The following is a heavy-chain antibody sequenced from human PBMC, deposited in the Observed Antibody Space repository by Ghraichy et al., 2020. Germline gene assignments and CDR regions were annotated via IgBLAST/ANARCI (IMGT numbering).Heavy chain of an antibody. CDR3: TGLAVGGSHPHNVCGY. CDR2: IKSKTNGRTQ. D-gene: IGHD6-19*01. CDR1: GFTFSNAW. Sequence: GGSLRLSCAASGFTFSNAWMSWVRQAPGKGLEWVGRIKSKTNGRTQDYAAPVKRRFTISRDDSKNTLYLQMNSLKTEDTAVYYCTGLAVGGSHPHNVCGYWGQGTLVTVPS. V-gene: IGHV3-15*01. J-gene: IGHJ4*02.